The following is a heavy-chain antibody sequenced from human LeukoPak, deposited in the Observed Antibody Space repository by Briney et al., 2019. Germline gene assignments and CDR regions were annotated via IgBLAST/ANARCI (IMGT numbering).Heavy chain of an antibody. CDR1: GDSFSSNY. J-gene: IGHJ4*02. D-gene: IGHD1-1*01. Sequence: PSETLSLTCAVYGDSFSSNYWSWIRQPPGKGLEWIGYIYYSGSTNYNPSLKSRVTISVDTSKNQFSLKLSSMTAADTAVYYCARVNWNDVGLDYWGQGTLVTVSS. CDR3: ARVNWNDVGLDY. V-gene: IGHV4-59*01. CDR2: IYYSGST.